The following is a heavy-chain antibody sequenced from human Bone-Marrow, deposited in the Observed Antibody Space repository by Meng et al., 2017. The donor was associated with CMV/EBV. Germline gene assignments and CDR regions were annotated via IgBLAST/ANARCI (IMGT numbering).Heavy chain of an antibody. J-gene: IGHJ6*02. CDR1: GYTFTSYG. V-gene: IGHV1-18*01. D-gene: IGHD6-19*01. CDR2: ISAYNGNT. Sequence: SVKVSCKASGYTFTSYGISWVRQAPGQGLEWMGWISAYNGNTNYAQKLQGRVTMNRDTSTSRVYMELSSLRSEDTAVYYCSRGGAGTGGYYYGMDVWGQGTTVTVSS. CDR3: SRGGAGTGGYYYGMDV.